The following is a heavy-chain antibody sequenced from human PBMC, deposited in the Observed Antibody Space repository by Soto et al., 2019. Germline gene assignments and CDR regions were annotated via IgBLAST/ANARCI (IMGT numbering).Heavy chain of an antibody. CDR2: INPSGGST. CDR3: ARDIVVVVAATRYYYYYGMDV. D-gene: IGHD2-15*01. Sequence: GASVKVSCKASGYTFTSYYMHWVRQAPGQGLEWMGIINPSGGSTSYAQKFQGRVTMTRDTSTSTVYMELSSLRSEDTAVYYCARDIVVVVAATRYYYYYGMDVWGQGTTVTVSS. CDR1: GYTFTSYY. J-gene: IGHJ6*02. V-gene: IGHV1-46*01.